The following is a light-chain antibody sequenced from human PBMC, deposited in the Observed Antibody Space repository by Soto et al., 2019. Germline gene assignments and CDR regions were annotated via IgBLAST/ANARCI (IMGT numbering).Light chain of an antibody. J-gene: IGKJ5*01. CDR2: KVS. CDR3: MQGTHWPPIT. V-gene: IGKV2-30*01. Sequence: DIVMTQSPLSLPVTPGEPASISCRSSQSLVYSDGDTYLNWFQQRPGQAPRRLIYKVSNRDSGVPDRISGSGSGTDFTLKISRVEAEDVGVYYCMQGTHWPPITFGQGTRLEIK. CDR1: QSLVYSDGDTY.